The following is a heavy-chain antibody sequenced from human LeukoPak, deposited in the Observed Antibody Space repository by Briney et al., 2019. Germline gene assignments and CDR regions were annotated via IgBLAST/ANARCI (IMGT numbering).Heavy chain of an antibody. V-gene: IGHV4-59*08. CDR1: GGSISPYY. D-gene: IGHD3-10*01. Sequence: SETLSLTCTVSGGSISPYYWSWTRQPPGKGLEWIGYIYHRGSTNYNPSLKSRVTISIDTSKNQFSLKVSSVTAADTAVYYCVRHCYASGSDPLCYFDYRGQGTLVTVSS. CDR2: IYHRGST. J-gene: IGHJ4*02. CDR3: VRHCYASGSDPLCYFDY.